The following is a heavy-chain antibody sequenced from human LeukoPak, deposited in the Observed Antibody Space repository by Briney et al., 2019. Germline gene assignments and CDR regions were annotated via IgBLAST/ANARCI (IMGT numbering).Heavy chain of an antibody. CDR3: ARGKFAWLRLAY. D-gene: IGHD5-12*01. V-gene: IGHV4-34*01. CDR2: INHSVST. J-gene: IGHJ4*02. CDR1: GGSFSVYY. Sequence: PSETLSLTCALYGGSFSVYYWSWIPHPPRKGLEWIAEINHSVSTNYNPPPKSRVTISVDTSKNQFSLKLSSVTAADTAVSYCARGKFAWLRLAYWGQGTLVTVSS.